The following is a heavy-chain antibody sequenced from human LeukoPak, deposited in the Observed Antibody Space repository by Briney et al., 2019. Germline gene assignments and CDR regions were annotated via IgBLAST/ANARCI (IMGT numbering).Heavy chain of an antibody. Sequence: PGRSMRLSCAASGFTFDDYAMHWVRQAPGKGLEWVSGISWISGSIGYADSVKGRFTIPRDNAQNSLYLQINSLRAEDTASYYCAKGYSKDYDFWAQGTLVTVST. V-gene: IGHV3-9*01. D-gene: IGHD1-1*01. J-gene: IGHJ4*02. CDR3: AKGYSKDYDF. CDR2: ISWISGSI. CDR1: GFTFDDYA.